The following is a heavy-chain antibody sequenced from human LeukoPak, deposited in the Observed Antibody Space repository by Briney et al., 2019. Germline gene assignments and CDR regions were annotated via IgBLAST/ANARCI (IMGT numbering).Heavy chain of an antibody. CDR2: IIPIFGTA. Sequence: ASVKVSCKASGYTFTSYGISWVRQAPGQGLEWMGGIIPIFGTANYAQKFQGRVTMTRDTSTSTVYMELSSLRSEDTAVYYCASKDSSGWYEEAWGQGTLVTVSS. V-gene: IGHV1-69*05. CDR1: GYTFTSYG. J-gene: IGHJ5*02. D-gene: IGHD6-19*01. CDR3: ASKDSSGWYEEA.